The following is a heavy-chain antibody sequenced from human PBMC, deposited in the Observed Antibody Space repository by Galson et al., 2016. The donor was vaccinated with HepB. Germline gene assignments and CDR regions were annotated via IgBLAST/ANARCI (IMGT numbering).Heavy chain of an antibody. J-gene: IGHJ4*02. D-gene: IGHD2-2*01. V-gene: IGHV3-33*01. Sequence: SLRLSCAASGFVFSSYGMHWVRQAPGKGLEWVASIWYDGSKTYYRDSVRGRFTVSRDNSKNTMHLEMNSLRGEDTAVFYCARAPRFCTSISCPSFFGSWGQGALVTVSS. CDR3: ARAPRFCTSISCPSFFGS. CDR1: GFVFSSYG. CDR2: IWYDGSKT.